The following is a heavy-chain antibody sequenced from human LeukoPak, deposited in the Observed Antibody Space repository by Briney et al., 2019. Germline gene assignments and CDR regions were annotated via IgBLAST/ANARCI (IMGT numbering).Heavy chain of an antibody. Sequence: SETLSLTCAVYGGSFSGCYWSWIRQPPGKGLEWIGEINHSGSTNYNPSLKSRVTISVDTSKNQFPLKLSSVTAADTAVYYCASSFRSTSRKFDYWGQGTLVTVSS. D-gene: IGHD2-2*01. V-gene: IGHV4-34*01. CDR1: GGSFSGCY. J-gene: IGHJ4*02. CDR3: ASSFRSTSRKFDY. CDR2: INHSGST.